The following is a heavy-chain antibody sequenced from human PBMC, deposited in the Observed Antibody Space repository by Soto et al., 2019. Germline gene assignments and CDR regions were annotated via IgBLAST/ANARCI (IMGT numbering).Heavy chain of an antibody. D-gene: IGHD6-6*01. CDR2: TTQDGNDK. Sequence: GGSLRLSCAASGLTFSPYYMSWVRQAPGKGLEWLAMTTQDGNDKYYVDSVRGRFTISRDSAKNSMYLQMTSMDPVDTATYYCAHRRNTADRCWFDPWGQGTPVTVSS. CDR3: AHRRNTADRCWFDP. CDR1: GLTFSPYY. V-gene: IGHV3-7*03. J-gene: IGHJ5*02.